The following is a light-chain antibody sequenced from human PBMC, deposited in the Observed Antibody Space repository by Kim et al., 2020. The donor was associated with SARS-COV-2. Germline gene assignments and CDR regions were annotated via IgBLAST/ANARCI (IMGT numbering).Light chain of an antibody. CDR3: SSYAGRQKLV. CDR1: SGDSGGYTC. Sequence: GQSVTISCTGTSGDSGGYTCVDWYQQHPGNAPKVMSDEVNKRASGVSDRFSGTKSGNTASLAVSGLQAEDEADYYCSSYAGRQKLVFGGGTRLTVL. V-gene: IGLV2-8*01. CDR2: EVN. J-gene: IGLJ2*01.